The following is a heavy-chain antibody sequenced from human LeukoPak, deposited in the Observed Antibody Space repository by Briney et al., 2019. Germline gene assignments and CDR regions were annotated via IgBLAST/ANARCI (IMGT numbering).Heavy chain of an antibody. J-gene: IGHJ4*02. CDR3: ARDTKFSGAFDY. CDR1: XFTFSSYS. D-gene: IGHD3-10*02. V-gene: IGHV3-21*01. Sequence: GXLXXSXXASXFTFSSYSMNWVRQAPGKGLXGVSSISSSSSYIYYADSVKGRFTISRDNAKNSLYLQMNSLRAEDTAVYYCARDTKFSGAFDYWGQGTLVTVSS. CDR2: ISSSSSYI.